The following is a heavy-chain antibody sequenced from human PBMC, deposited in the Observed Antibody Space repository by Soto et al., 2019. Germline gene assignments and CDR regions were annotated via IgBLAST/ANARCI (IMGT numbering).Heavy chain of an antibody. CDR2: IWYDGSNK. CDR1: GFTFSSYG. J-gene: IGHJ5*02. V-gene: IGHV3-33*01. CDR3: ARESTYYYDSSGYSWFDP. Sequence: PGGSLRLSCAASGFTFSSYGMHWVRQAPGKGLEWVAVIWYDGSNKYYADSVKGRFTISRDNSKNTLYLQMNSLRAEDTAVYYCARESTYYYDSSGYSWFDPWGQGTLVTVSS. D-gene: IGHD3-22*01.